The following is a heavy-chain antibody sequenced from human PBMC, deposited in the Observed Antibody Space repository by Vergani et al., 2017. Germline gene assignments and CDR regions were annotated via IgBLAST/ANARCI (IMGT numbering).Heavy chain of an antibody. D-gene: IGHD3-9*01. V-gene: IGHV4-39*01. CDR1: GGSITSSCYY. CDR3: ARTESFILRYFHWAL. CDR2: IYHSGGA. J-gene: IGHJ4*02. Sequence: QLQLQESGPGLVKPSETLSLTCTVSGGSITSSCYYWGWIRQPPGKGLEWIGNIYHSGGAYYNPSLKGRVTISVDTSKNQFSLEVTSVTAADTAIYFCARTESFILRYFHWALWGQGTLVTVSS.